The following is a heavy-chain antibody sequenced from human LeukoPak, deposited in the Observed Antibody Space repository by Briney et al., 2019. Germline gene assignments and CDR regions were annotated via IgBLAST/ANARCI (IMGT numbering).Heavy chain of an antibody. CDR3: ARDGGY. D-gene: IGHD4-23*01. V-gene: IGHV3-23*01. Sequence: GGSLRLSCATSGFTFSTYAMTWVRQAPGKGLEWISAISGSAGTTYYADSVKGRFTTYRDNSKNTLYLQMNSLRADDTAIYYCARDGGYWGQGTLVTVSS. CDR2: ISGSAGTT. CDR1: GFTFSTYA. J-gene: IGHJ4*02.